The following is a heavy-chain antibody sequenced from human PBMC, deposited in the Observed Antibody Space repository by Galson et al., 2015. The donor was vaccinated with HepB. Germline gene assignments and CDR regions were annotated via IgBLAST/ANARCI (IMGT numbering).Heavy chain of an antibody. Sequence: SLRLSCAASGFTFSNAWMSWVRQAPGKGLEWVGRIKSKTDGGTTDYAAPVKGRFTISRDDSKNTLYLQMNSLKTEDTAVYYCTTDPSSIVGATLSWYFDLWGRGTLVTVSS. CDR2: IKSKTDGGTT. CDR3: TTDPSSIVGATLSWYFDL. J-gene: IGHJ2*01. CDR1: GFTFSNAW. D-gene: IGHD1-26*01. V-gene: IGHV3-15*01.